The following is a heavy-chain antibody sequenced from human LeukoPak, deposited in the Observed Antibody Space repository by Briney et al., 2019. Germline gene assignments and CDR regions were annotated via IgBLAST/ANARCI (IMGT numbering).Heavy chain of an antibody. CDR1: GLIVSNNY. Sequence: KPGGSLRLSCAASGLIVSNNYMNWVRQALGKGLEWVSFITTGSSYISYADPVKGRFTISRDNAKNSLYLQMNSLRAEDTAVYYCARGALYDSSGSRWFDPWGQGTLVTVSS. J-gene: IGHJ5*02. CDR3: ARGALYDSSGSRWFDP. D-gene: IGHD3-22*01. V-gene: IGHV3-21*01. CDR2: ITTGSSYI.